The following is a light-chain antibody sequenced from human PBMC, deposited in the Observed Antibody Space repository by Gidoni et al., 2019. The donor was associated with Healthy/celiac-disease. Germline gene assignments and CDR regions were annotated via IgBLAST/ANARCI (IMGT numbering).Light chain of an antibody. Sequence: AIWMTQSPSLHSAATGDRVTISCRMSQGINCYLAWYQQKPGQAPELLVYAAFTLQSGVPSRVSGSGTGTDFTLTINYLQSEDFATYYCQPYYSFPRTFGQGTKVEIK. V-gene: IGKV1D-8*02. CDR2: AAF. J-gene: IGKJ1*01. CDR1: QGINCY. CDR3: QPYYSFPRT.